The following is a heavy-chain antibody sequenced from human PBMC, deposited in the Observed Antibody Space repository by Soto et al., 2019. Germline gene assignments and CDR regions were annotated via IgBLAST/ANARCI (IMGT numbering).Heavy chain of an antibody. V-gene: IGHV3-64D*08. J-gene: IGHJ5*02. CDR2: ISSNGGST. Sequence: GGSLRLSCSASGFTFSSYAMHWVHQAPGKGLEYVSAISSNGGSTYYADSVKGRFTISRDNSKNTLYLQMSSLRAEDTAVYYCVKGYYDFWSGKNNWFDPWGQGTLVTVSS. D-gene: IGHD3-3*01. CDR1: GFTFSSYA. CDR3: VKGYYDFWSGKNNWFDP.